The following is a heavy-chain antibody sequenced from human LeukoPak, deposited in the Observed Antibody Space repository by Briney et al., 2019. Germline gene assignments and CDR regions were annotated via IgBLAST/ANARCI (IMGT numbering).Heavy chain of an antibody. CDR1: GGTFSSYA. D-gene: IGHD6-19*01. V-gene: IGHV1-69*13. CDR2: IIPIFGTA. J-gene: IGHJ4*02. CDR3: ARDRSSGQPFDY. Sequence: SVKVSCKASGGTFSSYAISWVRQAPGQGLGWMGGIIPIFGTANYAQKFQGRVTITADESTSTAYMELSSLRSEDTAVYYCARDRSSGQPFDYWGQGTLVTVSS.